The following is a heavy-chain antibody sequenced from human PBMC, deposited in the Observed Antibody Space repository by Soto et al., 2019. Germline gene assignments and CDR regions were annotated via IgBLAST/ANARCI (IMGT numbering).Heavy chain of an antibody. CDR2: IYYSGST. D-gene: IGHD3-16*01. V-gene: IGHV4-59*12. CDR1: GGSISSYY. J-gene: IGHJ4*02. CDR3: AISYEGGYYFDY. Sequence: SETLSLTCTVSGGSISSYYWSWIRQPPGKGLEWIGYIYYSGSTNYNPSLKSRVTISVDTSKNQFSLKLSSVTAVDTAVSYCAISYEGGYYFDYWGQGTLVTVSS.